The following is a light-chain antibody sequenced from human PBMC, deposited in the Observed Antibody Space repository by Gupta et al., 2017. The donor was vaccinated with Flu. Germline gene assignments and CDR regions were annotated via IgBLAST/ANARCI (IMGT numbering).Light chain of an antibody. CDR1: NNY. V-gene: IGLV2-14*01. CDR2: EVT. Sequence: QSALTQPASMSGSPGQSITISCTGINNYVSWFQQPPGEVPKLMIYEVTSRPSGVSNRFSGSKSGNTASLTISGLQTEDEADYYCSSFTSSNTWVFGGGTKLTVL. J-gene: IGLJ3*02. CDR3: SSFTSSNTWV.